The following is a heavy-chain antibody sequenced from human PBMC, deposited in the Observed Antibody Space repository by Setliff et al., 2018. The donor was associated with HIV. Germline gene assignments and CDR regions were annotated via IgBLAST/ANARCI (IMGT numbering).Heavy chain of an antibody. J-gene: IGHJ4*02. CDR2: ISADGLTT. CDR3: AKVRWTANYYFDC. D-gene: IGHD1-7*01. CDR1: GFTFNTYA. Sequence: PGGSLRLSCAASGFTFNTYAVTWVRQAPGKGLEWVSVISADGLTTFYADSLKGRFTISRDNSKDTLYLQMNSLRAEDTALYYCAKVRWTANYYFDCWGQGTLVTVSS. V-gene: IGHV3-23*01.